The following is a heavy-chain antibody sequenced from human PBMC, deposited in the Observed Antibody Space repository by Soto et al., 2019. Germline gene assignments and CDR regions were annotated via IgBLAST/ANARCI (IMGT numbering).Heavy chain of an antibody. D-gene: IGHD7-27*01. J-gene: IGHJ2*01. Sequence: EVQLLESGGGLVQPGGSLRLSCAASGFTFSSYAMSWVRQAPGKGLEWVSAISGSGGSTYYADSVKGRFTISRDNSKNTVYLQMNSLRAEDTAVYYCAKRNWGGWYFDLWGRGTLVTVSS. CDR3: AKRNWGGWYFDL. V-gene: IGHV3-23*01. CDR1: GFTFSSYA. CDR2: ISGSGGST.